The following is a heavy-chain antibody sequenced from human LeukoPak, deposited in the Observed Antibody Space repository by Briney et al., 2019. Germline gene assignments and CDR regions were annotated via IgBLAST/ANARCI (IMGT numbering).Heavy chain of an antibody. CDR1: GGSFSGYY. J-gene: IGHJ4*02. V-gene: IGHV4-34*01. D-gene: IGHD2-2*01. Sequence: SETLSLTCAVYGGSFSGYYWSWIRQPPGKGLEWIGEINHSGSTNHNPSRKSRVTISVDTSKNQFSLKLSSVTAADTAVYYCARVGPATLGYCSSTSCYGVGRGGRYFDYWGQGTLVTVSS. CDR2: INHSGST. CDR3: ARVGPATLGYCSSTSCYGVGRGGRYFDY.